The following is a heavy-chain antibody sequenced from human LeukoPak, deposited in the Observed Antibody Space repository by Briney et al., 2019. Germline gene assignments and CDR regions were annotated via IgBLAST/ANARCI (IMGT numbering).Heavy chain of an antibody. D-gene: IGHD2-15*01. CDR2: IKQDGSEK. CDR3: ARDLMGAAHYFQH. CDR1: GFTFSSYW. J-gene: IGHJ1*01. Sequence: GGSLRLSCAASGFTFSSYWMSWVRQAPGKGLEWVANIKQDGSEKYYVDSVKGRFTTSRDNAKNSLYLQMNSLRAEDTAVYYCARDLMGAAHYFQHWGQGTLVTVSS. V-gene: IGHV3-7*01.